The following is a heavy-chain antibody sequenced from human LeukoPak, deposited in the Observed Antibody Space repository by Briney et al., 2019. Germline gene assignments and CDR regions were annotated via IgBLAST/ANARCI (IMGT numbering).Heavy chain of an antibody. V-gene: IGHV4-4*07. CDR2: IYISGNT. Sequence: SETLSLTCTVSGGSIGSHYWSWIRQPAGKGLEWIGRIYISGNTNYNPSLKSRVTMSVDTSKNQFSLKLSSVTAADTAVYYCARAPDFWSGLDYWGQGTQVTVSS. J-gene: IGHJ4*02. CDR1: GGSIGSHY. CDR3: ARAPDFWSGLDY. D-gene: IGHD3-3*01.